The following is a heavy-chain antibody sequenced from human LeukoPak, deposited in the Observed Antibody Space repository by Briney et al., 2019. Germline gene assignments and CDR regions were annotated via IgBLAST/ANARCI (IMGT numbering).Heavy chain of an antibody. J-gene: IGHJ3*02. V-gene: IGHV1-2*02. CDR3: ARSDYYDSSGYPGDAFDI. CDR2: TNPNSGGT. Sequence: ASVKVSCKASGYTFTGYYMHWVRQAPGQGLEWMGWTNPNSGGTNYAQKFQGRVTMTRDTSISTAYMELSRLRSDDTAVYYCARSDYYDSSGYPGDAFDIWGQGTMVTVSS. CDR1: GYTFTGYY. D-gene: IGHD3-22*01.